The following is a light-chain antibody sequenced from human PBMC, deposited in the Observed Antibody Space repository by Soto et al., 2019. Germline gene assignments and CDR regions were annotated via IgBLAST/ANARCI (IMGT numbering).Light chain of an antibody. CDR1: QDISTS. J-gene: IGKJ2*03. CDR2: PAS. V-gene: IGKV1-9*01. Sequence: DIQLTQSPSFLSASVGDRVTVSCRASQDISTSLAWFQQKAGKVPQLLVYPASTLQDGVPSRFSGSGSGTYFTLTINHLQAEDFATYYCQRLRTYPFSFGQGTKLDIK. CDR3: QRLRTYPFS.